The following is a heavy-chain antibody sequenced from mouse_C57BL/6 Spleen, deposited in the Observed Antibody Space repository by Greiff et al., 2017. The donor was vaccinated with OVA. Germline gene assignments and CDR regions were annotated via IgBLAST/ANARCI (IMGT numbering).Heavy chain of an antibody. CDR1: GYSITSGYY. D-gene: IGHD2-3*01. CDR3: AGDGYSFAY. J-gene: IGHJ3*01. V-gene: IGHV3-6*01. CDR2: ISYDGSN. Sequence: EVHLVESGPGLVKPSQSLSLTCSVTGYSITSGYYWNWIRQFPGNKLEWMGYISYDGSNNYNPSLKNRISITRDTSKNQFFLKLNSVTTEDTATYYCAGDGYSFAYWGQGTLVTVS.